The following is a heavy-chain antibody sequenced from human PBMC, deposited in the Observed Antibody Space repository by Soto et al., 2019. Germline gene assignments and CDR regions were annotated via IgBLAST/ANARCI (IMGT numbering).Heavy chain of an antibody. CDR1: GYTFTSYG. Sequence: VKVSCKASGYTFTSYGISWVRQAPGQGLEWMGWISAYNGNTNYAQKLQGRITMTTDTSTSTAYMELRSLRSDDTAVYYCARDRGDSSGYYARSWFDPWGQGTLVTVSS. D-gene: IGHD3-22*01. CDR2: ISAYNGNT. J-gene: IGHJ5*02. V-gene: IGHV1-18*04. CDR3: ARDRGDSSGYYARSWFDP.